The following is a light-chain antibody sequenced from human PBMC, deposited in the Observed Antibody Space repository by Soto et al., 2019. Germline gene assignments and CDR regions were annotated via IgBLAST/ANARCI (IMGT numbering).Light chain of an antibody. Sequence: EIVLTQSPASLSLSPGERATLSCRASQNVSYFFAWYRPEPGQAPRLLIYDTYHRATAFPPRFSGSGSGTEFTLTISSLEPEDSAVYYCNQRSSWPLTFGGGTTVDIK. CDR2: DTY. CDR3: NQRSSWPLT. V-gene: IGKV3-11*01. CDR1: QNVSYF. J-gene: IGKJ4*01.